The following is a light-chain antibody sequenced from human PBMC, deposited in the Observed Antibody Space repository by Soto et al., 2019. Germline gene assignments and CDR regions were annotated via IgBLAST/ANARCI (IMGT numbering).Light chain of an antibody. CDR2: DNH. V-gene: IGLV1-51*01. CDR1: NSNIGDAS. Sequence: QSVLTQPPSVSAAPGQRVTISCSGSNSNIGDASVAWYQQLPGTAPKLLIYDNHKRPSGIPDRFSGAKPGTSAPLDITGLQTGDEGDYYCGTWDRSLNAEVFGGGTQLTVL. J-gene: IGLJ7*01. CDR3: GTWDRSLNAEV.